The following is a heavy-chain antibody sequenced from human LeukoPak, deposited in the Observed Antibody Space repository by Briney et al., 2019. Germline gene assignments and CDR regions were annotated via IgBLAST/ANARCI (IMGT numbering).Heavy chain of an antibody. D-gene: IGHD1-26*01. CDR1: GFTLSDYY. Sequence: PGGSLRLSCAASGFTLSDYYICWIRQVRGEGLEWVSYISGSDNIIYYADSVKGRFTVSRDNAKDSLYLQMNSLRAEDTAVYFCANLYSGAYSFVDWGQGTLVTVSS. J-gene: IGHJ4*02. CDR3: ANLYSGAYSFVD. V-gene: IGHV3-11*01. CDR2: ISGSDNII.